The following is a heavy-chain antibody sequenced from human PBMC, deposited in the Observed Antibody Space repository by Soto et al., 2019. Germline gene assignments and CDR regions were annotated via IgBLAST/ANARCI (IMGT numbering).Heavy chain of an antibody. CDR3: ARDVGATH. J-gene: IGHJ4*02. CDR2: ISYDGSNK. D-gene: IGHD1-26*01. CDR1: GFTFSSYA. Sequence: PGGSLKLSCAASGFTFSSYAMHWVRQAPGKGLEWVAVISYDGSNKYYADSVKGRFTISRDNSKNTLYLQMNSLRAEDTAVYYCARDVGATHWGQGTLVTVPS. V-gene: IGHV3-30-3*01.